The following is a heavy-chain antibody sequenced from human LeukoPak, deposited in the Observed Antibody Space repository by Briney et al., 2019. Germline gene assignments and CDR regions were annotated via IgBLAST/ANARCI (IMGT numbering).Heavy chain of an antibody. Sequence: PSETLSLTCTVSGGSISSSSYYWGWIRQPPGKGLEWIGSIYYSGSTYYNPSLKSRVTISVDTSKNQFSLKLSSVTAADTAVYYCARLHPNRWGYFDYWGQGTLVTVSS. CDR1: GGSISSSSYY. CDR2: IYYSGST. CDR3: ARLHPNRWGYFDY. J-gene: IGHJ4*02. D-gene: IGHD2/OR15-2a*01. V-gene: IGHV4-39*01.